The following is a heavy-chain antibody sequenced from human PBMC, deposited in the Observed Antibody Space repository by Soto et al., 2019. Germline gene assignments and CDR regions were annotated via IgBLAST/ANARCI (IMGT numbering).Heavy chain of an antibody. Sequence: VQAVESGGGLIQPGGSLRLSCEVSGFSVTANYMSWVRQAPGKGREWVSVIFSGGGTDYVDSVKGRFTISRDISKSTLYLQMNSLRAEDTAVYYCHGYGYWGQGTLVTVSS. CDR3: HGYGY. CDR2: IFSGGGT. V-gene: IGHV3-53*01. J-gene: IGHJ4*02. CDR1: GFSVTANY. D-gene: IGHD5-12*01.